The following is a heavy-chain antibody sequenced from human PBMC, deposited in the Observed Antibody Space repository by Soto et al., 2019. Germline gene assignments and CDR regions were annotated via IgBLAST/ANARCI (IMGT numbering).Heavy chain of an antibody. CDR1: GHTFTSYV. J-gene: IGHJ5*02. CDR3: ASEPGTIGKPNWSDP. Sequence: ASVKVSCKASGHTFTSYVIHWVRQAPGQGLEWMGWINADNGNTKYSQNFQGRVTMTRDTSANTAYLELSSLRSEDTAVFYCASEPGTIGKPNWSDPWGQGTLVTVSS. D-gene: IGHD1-1*01. CDR2: INADNGNT. V-gene: IGHV1-3*01.